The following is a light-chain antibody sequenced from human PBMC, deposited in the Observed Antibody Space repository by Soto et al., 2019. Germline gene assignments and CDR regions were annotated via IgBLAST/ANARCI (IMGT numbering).Light chain of an antibody. CDR1: QSLSSY. CDR2: DAS. V-gene: IGKV1-39*01. J-gene: IGKJ2*01. Sequence: DIQMTQSPASLSASVGDRVTITCRASQSLSSYLNWYQQKPGKAPKLLIYDASSLQRGVTSRFSGSGFGTDFTPAVSSLQPEDFATYYCQESYSTPRTFGQGSKLEIK. CDR3: QESYSTPRT.